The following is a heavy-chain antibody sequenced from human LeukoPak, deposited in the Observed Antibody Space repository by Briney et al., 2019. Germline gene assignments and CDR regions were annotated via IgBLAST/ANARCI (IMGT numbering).Heavy chain of an antibody. D-gene: IGHD2-2*02. J-gene: IGHJ6*03. V-gene: IGHV3-20*04. CDR1: GFTFDDYG. CDR3: ARVAYCSSTSCYTGNYYYYYYMDV. CDR2: INWNGGST. Sequence: GGSLRLSCAASGFTFDDYGMSWVRQAAGKGLEWVGGINWNGGSTGYADSVKGRFTISRDNAKNSLYLQMNSLRAEDTALYYCARVAYCSSTSCYTGNYYYYYYMDVWGKGTTVTVSS.